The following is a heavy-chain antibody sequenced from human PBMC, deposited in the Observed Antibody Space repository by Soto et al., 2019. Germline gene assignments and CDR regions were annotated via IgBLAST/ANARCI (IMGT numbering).Heavy chain of an antibody. CDR3: AKNYCYYTTCQLIDF. V-gene: IGHV3-23*01. J-gene: IGHJ4*02. D-gene: IGHD3-3*01. CDR1: GFTFSDYA. CDR2: ISNVGDTT. Sequence: EVQLLESGGGLVQPGSSLRLSCVASGFTFSDYAMSWVRQTPGKGLEWVSAISNVGDTTSYADFVKGRFIISRDNSGNTLYLQMNSLRSDDTPVSYCAKNYCYYTTCQLIDFRGQGTLVPVSS.